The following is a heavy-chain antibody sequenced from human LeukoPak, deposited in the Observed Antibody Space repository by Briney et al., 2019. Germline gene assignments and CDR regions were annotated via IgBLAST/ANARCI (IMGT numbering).Heavy chain of an antibody. V-gene: IGHV3-33*01. Sequence: PGGTLRLSCAASGFTFSSYGMHWVRQAPGKGLEWVAVIWYDGSNKYYADSVKGRFTISRDNSKNTLYLQMNSLRAEDTAVYYCARDFCSSTSCYTDYYYYYYGMDVWGQGTTVTVSS. CDR3: ARDFCSSTSCYTDYYYYYYGMDV. CDR2: IWYDGSNK. CDR1: GFTFSSYG. D-gene: IGHD2-2*02. J-gene: IGHJ6*02.